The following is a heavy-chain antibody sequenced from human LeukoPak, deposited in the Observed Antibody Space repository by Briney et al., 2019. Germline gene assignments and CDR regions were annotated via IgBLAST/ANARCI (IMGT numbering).Heavy chain of an antibody. J-gene: IGHJ4*02. V-gene: IGHV4-30-2*01. D-gene: IGHD5-18*01. CDR1: GGSISSGGYS. CDR3: ASGYSYLN. CDR2: INHSGST. Sequence: PSQTLSLTCAVSGGSISSGGYSWSWIRQPPGKGLEWIGEINHSGSTNYNPSPKSRVTISVDTSKNQFSLKLSSVTAADTAVYYCASGYSYLNWGQGTLVTVSS.